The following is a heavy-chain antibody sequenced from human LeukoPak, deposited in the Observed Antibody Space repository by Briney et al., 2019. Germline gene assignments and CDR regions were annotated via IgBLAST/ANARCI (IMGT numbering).Heavy chain of an antibody. D-gene: IGHD2-8*01. J-gene: IGHJ4*02. CDR1: DGSIGNYF. CDR2: IYYTGMT. CDR3: ARHGRMVIMSKFSTGIDQ. Sequence: TETLSLTCTVPDGSIGNYFWSWIRQPPGKGLEWIGYIYYTGMTNSNPSLKSRVTISMDTSKNQFSLNLRSVTAADTAIYYCARHGRMVIMSKFSTGIDQWGQGTLVTVSS. V-gene: IGHV4-59*08.